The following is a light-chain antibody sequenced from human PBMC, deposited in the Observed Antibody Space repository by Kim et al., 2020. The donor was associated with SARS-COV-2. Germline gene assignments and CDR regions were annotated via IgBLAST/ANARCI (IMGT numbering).Light chain of an antibody. CDR3: QQSYSIPPIT. J-gene: IGKJ5*01. Sequence: DIQMTQSPSSLSASVGDRVTITCRASQSISSYLSWYQQKPGKAPKLLIYGASSLQSGVPSRFSGSGSGTDFTLTISSLQPEDFATYYCQQSYSIPPITFGQGTRLEIK. CDR1: QSISSY. V-gene: IGKV1-39*01. CDR2: GAS.